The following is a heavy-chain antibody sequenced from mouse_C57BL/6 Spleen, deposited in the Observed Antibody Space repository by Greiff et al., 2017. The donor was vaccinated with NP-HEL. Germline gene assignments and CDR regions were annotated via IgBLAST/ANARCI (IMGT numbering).Heavy chain of an antibody. D-gene: IGHD1-1*01. CDR2: IYPGSGNT. Sequence: VQLQQSGPELVKPGASVKIYCKASGYSFTSYYIHWVKQRPGQGLEWIGWIYPGSGNTKYNEKFKGKATLTADTSSSTAYMQLSSLTSEDSAVYYCADYYGSSCWYFDVWGTGTTVTVSS. CDR1: GYSFTSYY. J-gene: IGHJ1*03. V-gene: IGHV1-66*01. CDR3: ADYYGSSCWYFDV.